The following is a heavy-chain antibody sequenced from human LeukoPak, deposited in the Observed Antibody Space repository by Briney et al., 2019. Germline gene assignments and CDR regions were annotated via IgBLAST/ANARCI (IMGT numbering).Heavy chain of an antibody. V-gene: IGHV3-21*01. CDR3: AVASSGYYLDAFDN. CDR1: GFTFSSYS. J-gene: IGHJ3*02. D-gene: IGHD3-22*01. Sequence: NPGGSLRLSCAASGFTFSSYSMNWVRQAPGKGLEWVSSISSSSSYIYYADSVKGRFTISRDNAKNSLYLQMNSLRAEDTAVYYCAVASSGYYLDAFDNWGQGTMVTVSS. CDR2: ISSSSSYI.